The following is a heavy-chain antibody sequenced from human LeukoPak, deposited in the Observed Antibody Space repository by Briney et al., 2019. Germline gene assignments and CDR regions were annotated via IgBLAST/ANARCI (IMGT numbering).Heavy chain of an antibody. V-gene: IGHV3-30*19. D-gene: IGHD3-22*01. CDR1: GFTFSTYG. CDR2: ISYDGSNK. CDR3: ARDLNYYDSSGMGFDI. J-gene: IGHJ3*02. Sequence: SGGSLRLSCAASGFTFSTYGMHWVRQAPGKGLEWVAVISYDGSNKYYADSVKGRFTISRDNSKNTLYLQMNSLRAEDTAVYYCARDLNYYDSSGMGFDIWGQGTMVTVSS.